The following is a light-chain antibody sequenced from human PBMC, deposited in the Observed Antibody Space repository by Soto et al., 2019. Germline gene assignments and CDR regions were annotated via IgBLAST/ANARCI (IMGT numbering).Light chain of an antibody. CDR1: QSVSSN. CDR2: GAS. V-gene: IGKV3-15*01. CDR3: QPYNNWPPWT. Sequence: EIVMTQSPATLSVSPGERATLSCRASQSVSSNLAWYQQKPGQAPRLLIHGASTMATGITARFSGSGSGTEFNLTISSLQSEDFAVYYCQPYNNWPPWTFGQGTKVEIK. J-gene: IGKJ1*01.